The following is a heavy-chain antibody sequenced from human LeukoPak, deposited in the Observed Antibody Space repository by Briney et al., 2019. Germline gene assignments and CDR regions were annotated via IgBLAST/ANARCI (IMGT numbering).Heavy chain of an antibody. V-gene: IGHV3-30*02. CDR2: IRYDGRNK. D-gene: IGHD1-1*01. J-gene: IGHJ4*02. CDR3: AKGGSNNWSFDN. CDR1: GFTFSSYG. Sequence: GGSLRLSCAASGFTFSSYGLHWVRQAPGKGLQWVAYIRYDGRNKYSADSVKGRFTIYRDNSKSTLYLQMNSLRPEDTAVYYCAKGGSNNWSFDNWGQGTLVTVSS.